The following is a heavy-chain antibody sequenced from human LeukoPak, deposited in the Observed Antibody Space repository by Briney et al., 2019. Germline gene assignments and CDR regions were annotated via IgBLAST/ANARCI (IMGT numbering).Heavy chain of an antibody. V-gene: IGHV3-53*05. D-gene: IGHD3-22*01. CDR3: AKVEYYYDSSGYSYYMDV. CDR1: GFTVSSNY. CDR2: IYSGGST. Sequence: GGSLRLSCAASGFTVSSNYMSWVRQAPGKGLEWVSVIYSGGSTYYADSVKGRFTISRDNSKNTLYLQMNSLRAEDTAVYYCAKVEYYYDSSGYSYYMDVWGKGTTVTVSS. J-gene: IGHJ6*03.